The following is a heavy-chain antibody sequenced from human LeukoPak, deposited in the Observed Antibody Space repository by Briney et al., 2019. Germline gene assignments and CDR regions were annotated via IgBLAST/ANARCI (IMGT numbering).Heavy chain of an antibody. V-gene: IGHV4-34*01. CDR3: ARQPRITVFGVVKKGGNWFDP. Sequence: SETLSLPCTVSGGSLSSYYWSWIRQPPGKGLEWIGKINHSGSTNYNPSLKSRVTISVDASKNQFSLKLSSVTAADTAVYYCARQPRITVFGVVKKGGNWFDPWGQGTLVTVSS. CDR1: GGSLSSYY. CDR2: INHSGST. J-gene: IGHJ5*02. D-gene: IGHD3-3*01.